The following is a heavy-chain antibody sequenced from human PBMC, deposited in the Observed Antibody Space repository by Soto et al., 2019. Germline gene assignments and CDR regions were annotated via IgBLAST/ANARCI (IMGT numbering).Heavy chain of an antibody. D-gene: IGHD6-13*01. CDR1: GFTFGIYW. V-gene: IGHV3-7*02. CDR2: INQDGSDT. J-gene: IGHJ5*02. Sequence: GGSLRLSCAASGFTFGIYWMSWVRQAPGKGLEWVANINQDGSDTYYADSVKGRFTISRDNAKNSLDLQMSSLRAEDTAVYYCARHPERIAQIGWFDPWGQGTLVTVSS. CDR3: ARHPERIAQIGWFDP.